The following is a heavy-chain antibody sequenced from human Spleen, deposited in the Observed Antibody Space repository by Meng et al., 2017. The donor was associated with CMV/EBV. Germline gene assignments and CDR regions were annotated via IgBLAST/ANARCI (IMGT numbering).Heavy chain of an antibody. Sequence: QALLVRSGGEVEKPGSSVKVSCKASGGTFSSYAISWVRQAPGQGLEWMGGIIPIFGTANYAQKFQGRVTITADESTSTAYMELSSLRSEDTAVYYCAREKRGSGWCFDYWGQGTLVTVSS. V-gene: IGHV1-69*12. CDR3: AREKRGSGWCFDY. CDR2: IIPIFGTA. CDR1: GGTFSSYA. J-gene: IGHJ4*02. D-gene: IGHD6-19*01.